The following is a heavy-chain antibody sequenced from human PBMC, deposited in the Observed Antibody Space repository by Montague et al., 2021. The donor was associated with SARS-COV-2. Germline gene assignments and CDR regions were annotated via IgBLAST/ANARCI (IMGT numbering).Heavy chain of an antibody. J-gene: IGHJ4*02. CDR1: GGSFSSYY. CDR2: INHSGSS. Sequence: SETLSLTSAVSGGSFSSYYWSWIRQPPGKGLEWIAKINHSGSSNYNPSLKSRVTMSVDTSKNQFSLKLNSVTVADTAVYYCARLAYCGADCFSGWEISFDSWGQGTLVTVSS. D-gene: IGHD2-21*02. V-gene: IGHV4-34*01. CDR3: ARLAYCGADCFSGWEISFDS.